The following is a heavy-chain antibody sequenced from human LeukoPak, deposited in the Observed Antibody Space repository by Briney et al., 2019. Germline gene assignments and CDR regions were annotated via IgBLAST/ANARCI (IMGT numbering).Heavy chain of an antibody. J-gene: IGHJ4*02. CDR1: GFTFSSYA. CDR2: ISGRGGST. V-gene: IGHV3-23*01. CDR3: ARAAMVRGVDYFDY. Sequence: GGSLRLSCAASGFTFSSYAMTWVRQAPGKGLEWVSVISGRGGSTYYADSVKGRFTISRDNSKNTLYLQMNSLRAEDTAVYYCARAAMVRGVDYFDYWGQGTLVTVSS. D-gene: IGHD3-10*01.